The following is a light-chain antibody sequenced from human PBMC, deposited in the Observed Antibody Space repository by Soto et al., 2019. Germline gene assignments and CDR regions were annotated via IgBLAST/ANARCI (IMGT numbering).Light chain of an antibody. Sequence: EIVMTQSPATLSVSPGERATLSCRASQSVSSNLAWYRQKPGQAPRLLIYGASTRATGIPARFSGSGSGTEFTLTISSLQSEDFAVYYWQQYNNWWTFGQGTKVDIK. V-gene: IGKV3-15*01. CDR2: GAS. J-gene: IGKJ1*01. CDR3: QQYNNWWT. CDR1: QSVSSN.